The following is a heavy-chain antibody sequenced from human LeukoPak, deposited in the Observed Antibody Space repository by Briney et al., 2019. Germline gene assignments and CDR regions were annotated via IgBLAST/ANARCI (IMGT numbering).Heavy chain of an antibody. V-gene: IGHV4-39*07. CDR2: IYYSGST. CDR3: ARRRYYFDY. Sequence: PSETLSLTCTVSGGSISSSSYYWGWIRQPPGKGLEWIGSIYYSGSTYYNPSLKSRVTISVDRSKNQFSLKLSSVTAADTAVYYCARRRYYFDYWGQGTLVTVSS. J-gene: IGHJ4*02. CDR1: GGSISSSSYY.